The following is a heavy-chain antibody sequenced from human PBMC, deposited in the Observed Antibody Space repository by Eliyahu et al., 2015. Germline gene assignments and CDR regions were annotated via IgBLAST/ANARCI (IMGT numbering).Heavy chain of an antibody. V-gene: IGHV4-39*01. D-gene: IGHD3-10*01. CDR3: VRPSGLFTEVPRENPPNWFDP. J-gene: IGHJ5*02. CDR2: IFFLGAT. Sequence: LQLQESGPGLVKPSETLSLTCSVSGGFVGSSSYYWGWIRQSPGKGLEWLGHIFFLGATDYNPSLKGRLTISMDRSNNQFSLQLRSVTAADTAVYYCVRPSGLFTEVPRENPPNWFDPWGQGILVTVSS. CDR1: GGFVGSSSYY.